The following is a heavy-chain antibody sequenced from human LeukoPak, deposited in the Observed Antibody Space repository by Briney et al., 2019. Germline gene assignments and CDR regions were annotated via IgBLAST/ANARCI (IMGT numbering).Heavy chain of an antibody. CDR2: IYTAGGS. V-gene: IGHV3-53*01. CDR1: GSTVSGNY. J-gene: IGHJ5*02. Sequence: GGSLRLPCAASGSTVSGNYMSWVRQAPGKGLEWVSVIYTAGGSYYADSVKGRFTISRDNSKNTLYLQMNSLRPEDTAVYYCMLPPWAAGGPWGQGTLVAVSS. CDR3: MLPPWAAGGP. D-gene: IGHD6-13*01.